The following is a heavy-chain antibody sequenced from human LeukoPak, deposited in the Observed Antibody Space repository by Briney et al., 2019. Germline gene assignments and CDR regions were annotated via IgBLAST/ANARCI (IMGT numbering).Heavy chain of an antibody. CDR2: VFYSGST. Sequence: SETLSLTCTVSAGSISSYYWSWIRQPPGKGLEWIAYVFYSGSTNYNPSLKSRVTISVATSKNQFSLKLYSVTAADTAVYYCARHLVYGSGTQPYFDYWGQGVLVPVSS. J-gene: IGHJ4*02. CDR3: ARHLVYGSGTQPYFDY. V-gene: IGHV4-59*08. CDR1: AGSISSYY. D-gene: IGHD3-10*01.